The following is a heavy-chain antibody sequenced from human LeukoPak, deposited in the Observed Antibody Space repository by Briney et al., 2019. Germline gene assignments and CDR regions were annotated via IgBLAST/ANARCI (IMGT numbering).Heavy chain of an antibody. Sequence: GASVKVSCKASGYTFSSYGISWVRQAPGQGLEWMGWISAYNGNTNYAQKLQGRVTMTTDTSTSTAYMELRSLRSDDTAVYYCARAEPPSPYSAGCDYWGQGTLVTVSS. D-gene: IGHD2-21*01. CDR3: ARAEPPSPYSAGCDY. CDR1: GYTFSSYG. CDR2: ISAYNGNT. V-gene: IGHV1-18*01. J-gene: IGHJ4*02.